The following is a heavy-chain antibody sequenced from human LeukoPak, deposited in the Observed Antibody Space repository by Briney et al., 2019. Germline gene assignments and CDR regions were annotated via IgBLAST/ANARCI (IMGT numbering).Heavy chain of an antibody. D-gene: IGHD6-19*01. CDR3: ARDADIAVAGISSANWFDP. CDR2: IIPIFGMA. V-gene: IGHV1-69*04. CDR1: GGTFSSYA. Sequence: SVKVSCKASGGTFSSYAINWVRQAPGQGLEWMGRIIPIFGMANHAQNFQGRVTITADKSTSTAYMELSSLTSEDTAVYFCARDADIAVAGISSANWFDPWGQGTLVTVSA. J-gene: IGHJ5*02.